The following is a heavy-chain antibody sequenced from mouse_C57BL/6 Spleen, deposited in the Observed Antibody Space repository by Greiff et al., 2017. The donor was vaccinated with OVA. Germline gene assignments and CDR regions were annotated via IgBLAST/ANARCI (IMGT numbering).Heavy chain of an antibody. V-gene: IGHV6-3*01. J-gene: IGHJ3*01. CDR1: GFTFSNYW. Sequence: EVKLMESGGGLVQPGGSMKLSCLASGFTFSNYWMNWVRQSPEKGLECVAPIRLKSDNYATHYAESVQGRFSISRDDSKSSVYLKMNNLRAEDTGIYYCTGYDGRFACWGQGTLVNVSA. D-gene: IGHD2-12*01. CDR2: IRLKSDNYAT. CDR3: TGYDGRFAC.